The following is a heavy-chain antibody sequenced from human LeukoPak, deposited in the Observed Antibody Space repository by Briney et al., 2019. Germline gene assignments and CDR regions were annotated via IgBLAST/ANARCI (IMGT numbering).Heavy chain of an antibody. CDR3: ARVGLRNDAFDI. V-gene: IGHV3-21*01. CDR1: GFTFSSYS. J-gene: IGHJ3*02. Sequence: GGSLRLSCAASGFTFSSYSMNWVRQAPGKGLEWVSSISSSSSYIYYADSVKGRFTISRDDAKNSLYLQMNSLRAEDTAVYYCARVGLRNDAFDIWGQGTMVTVSS. D-gene: IGHD4-17*01. CDR2: ISSSSSYI.